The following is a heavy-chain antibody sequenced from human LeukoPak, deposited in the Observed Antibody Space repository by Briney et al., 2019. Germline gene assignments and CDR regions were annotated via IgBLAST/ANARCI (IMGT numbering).Heavy chain of an antibody. V-gene: IGHV4-34*01. CDR2: INHSGST. J-gene: IGHJ6*04. D-gene: IGHD3-10*01. CDR1: GGSFSGYY. Sequence: SETLSLTCAVYGGSFSGYYWSWIRQPPGKGLEWIGEINHSGSTNYNPSLKSRVTISVDTSKNQFSLKLSSVTAADTAVYYCARFRNRVRGAPGMDVWGKGTTVTVSS. CDR3: ARFRNRVRGAPGMDV.